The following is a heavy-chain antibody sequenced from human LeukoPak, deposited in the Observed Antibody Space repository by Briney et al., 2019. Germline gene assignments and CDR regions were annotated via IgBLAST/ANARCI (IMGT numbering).Heavy chain of an antibody. Sequence: GGSLRLSCAASGFIVSGDFMSWVRQAPGKGLEWVSLISWDGGSTYYADSVKGRFTISRDNSKNSLYLQMNSLRTEDTALYYCAKDMDDFWSGYGMDVWGQGTTVTVSS. J-gene: IGHJ6*02. CDR1: GFIVSGDF. CDR2: ISWDGGST. CDR3: AKDMDDFWSGYGMDV. D-gene: IGHD3-3*01. V-gene: IGHV3-43*01.